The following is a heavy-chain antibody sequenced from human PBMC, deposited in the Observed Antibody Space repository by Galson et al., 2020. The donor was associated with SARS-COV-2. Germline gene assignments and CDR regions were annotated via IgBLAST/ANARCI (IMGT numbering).Heavy chain of an antibody. CDR2: ISTSGSAT. CDR1: EFTFSDFY. J-gene: IGHJ4*02. CDR3: ATSSIAARPDY. D-gene: IGHD6-6*01. Sequence: GGPLRLSFGASEFTFSDFYMSWIRQAPAKGLEGVSYISTSGSATYNADSVKGRFTIARDNDQNTLYLQMNSLRVDDTAVYYCATSSIAARPDYWGQGTLVTVSS. V-gene: IGHV3-11*01.